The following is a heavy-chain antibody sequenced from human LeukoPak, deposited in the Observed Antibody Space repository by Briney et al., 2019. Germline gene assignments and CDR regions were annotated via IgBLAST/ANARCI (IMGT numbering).Heavy chain of an antibody. CDR2: VIPIFGTA. D-gene: IGHD2-2*01. CDR3: ARDGGYCSSTSCQPPFP. CDR1: GGTFSSYA. Sequence: SSVKVSCKASGGTFSSYAISWVRQAPGQGLEWMGGVIPIFGTANYAQKFQGRVTITAAESTSTASMELSSLISEDQAASFCARDGGYCSSTSCQPPFPWGQGTLVTVSS. V-gene: IGHV1-69*13. J-gene: IGHJ4*02.